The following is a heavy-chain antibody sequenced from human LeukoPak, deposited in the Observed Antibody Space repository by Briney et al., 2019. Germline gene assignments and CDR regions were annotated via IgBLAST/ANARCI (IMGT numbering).Heavy chain of an antibody. D-gene: IGHD1-26*01. CDR1: GFNFRAYW. CDR2: ILSDGSKE. CDR3: AKDLVGAKLPDY. Sequence: GGSLRLSCTTSGFNFRAYWMAWVRQAPGKGLEWVAVILSDGSKEFYTDSVKGRFTISRDNSKNTLYLQMNSLRAEDTAVYYCAKDLVGAKLPDYWGQGTLVTVSS. V-gene: IGHV3-30*02. J-gene: IGHJ4*02.